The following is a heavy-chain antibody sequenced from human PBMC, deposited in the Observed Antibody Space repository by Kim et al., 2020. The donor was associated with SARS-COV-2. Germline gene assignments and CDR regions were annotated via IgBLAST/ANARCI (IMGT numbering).Heavy chain of an antibody. V-gene: IGHV3-7*01. CDR3: AREKLVGDSDLVP. D-gene: IGHD1-26*01. J-gene: IGHJ5*02. Sequence: GGSLRLSCAASGFTFSSYWMSWVRQAPGKGLEWVAHMNQDGSQTNYMGSVGGRFTISRDNAKNSLYLQMSSLRAEDTAVYYCAREKLVGDSDLVPWGQGTRSTVSS. CDR2: MNQDGSQT. CDR1: GFTFSSYW.